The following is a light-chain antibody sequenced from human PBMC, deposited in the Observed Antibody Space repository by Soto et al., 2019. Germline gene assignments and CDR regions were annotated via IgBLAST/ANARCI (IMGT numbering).Light chain of an antibody. Sequence: QSVLTQPPSASGTPGQRVSISCSGSSSDIGTNSVNWYQQLPGTAPNLLIYNNDLRPSGVPDRFSGSKSGTSASLAISGLHSDDEADYYCAAWDASLNGPGVFGGGTKLTVL. CDR3: AAWDASLNGPGV. CDR2: NND. V-gene: IGLV1-44*01. CDR1: SSDIGTNS. J-gene: IGLJ3*02.